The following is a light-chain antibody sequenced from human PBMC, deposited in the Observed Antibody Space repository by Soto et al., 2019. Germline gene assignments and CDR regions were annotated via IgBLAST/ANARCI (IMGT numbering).Light chain of an antibody. CDR3: QQYNNWPPWT. CDR1: QSVSSN. Sequence: EIVMTQSPATLSVSPGERATLSCRASQSVSSNLAWYQQKPGQAPRLLIYGASTRATGIPARFSGSGSGTEFSLTVSCLQSEYFVVYYCQQYNNWPPWTFGQGTKVEIK. V-gene: IGKV3-15*01. J-gene: IGKJ1*01. CDR2: GAS.